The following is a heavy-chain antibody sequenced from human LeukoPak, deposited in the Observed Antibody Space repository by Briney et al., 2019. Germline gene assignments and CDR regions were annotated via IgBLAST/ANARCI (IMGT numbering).Heavy chain of an antibody. D-gene: IGHD2-15*01. CDR2: ISSSSSYI. V-gene: IGHV3-21*01. CDR1: GFTFSSYS. CDR3: ARVLVVAATFSDY. Sequence: AGGSLRLSCAASGFTFSSYSMNWVRQAPGKGLEWVSSISSSSSYIYYADSVKGRFTISRDNAKNSLYLQMNSLRAEDTAVYYCARVLVVAATFSDYWGQGTLVTVSS. J-gene: IGHJ4*02.